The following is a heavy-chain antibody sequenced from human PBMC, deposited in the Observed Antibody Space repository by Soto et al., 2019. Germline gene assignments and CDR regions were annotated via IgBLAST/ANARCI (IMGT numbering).Heavy chain of an antibody. D-gene: IGHD6-13*01. Sequence: QVQLVESGGGLVKPGGSLRLSCAASGFTFSDSYMSWIRQAPGKGLEWISHISSSGSTTYYADSLKGRFTISRDNAQNSLYLQLNSLTTEDTAVYYCARGDSIRLCAFDIWGQGTMATVSS. CDR2: ISSSGSTT. V-gene: IGHV3-11*01. CDR1: GFTFSDSY. CDR3: ARGDSIRLCAFDI. J-gene: IGHJ3*02.